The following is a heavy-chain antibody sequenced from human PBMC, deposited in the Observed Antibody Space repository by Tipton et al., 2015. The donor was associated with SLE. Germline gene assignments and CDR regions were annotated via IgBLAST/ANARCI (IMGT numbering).Heavy chain of an antibody. CDR1: GGSISSYY. CDR2: VHYRGNT. CDR3: ARDEYRYDTTGYHLLGHFDF. J-gene: IGHJ4*02. V-gene: IGHV4-59*12. Sequence: TLSLTCTVSGGSISSYYWGWIRQPPGKGLEWIGCVHYRGNTNYNPSLKSRVTMSVDTSKNQFSLNLSSVTAADTAVYYCARDEYRYDTTGYHLLGHFDFWGQGTLVTVSS. D-gene: IGHD3-22*01.